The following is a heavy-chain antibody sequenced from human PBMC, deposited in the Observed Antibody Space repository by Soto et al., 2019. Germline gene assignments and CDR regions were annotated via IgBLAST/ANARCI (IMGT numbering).Heavy chain of an antibody. Sequence: SETLSLTCTVSGGSISSGDYYWSWIRHPPGKGLEWIGYIYYSGSTYYNPSLKSRVTISVDTSKNQFSLKLSSVTAADTAVYYCAREGQQLVPDYWGQGTLVTVSS. CDR1: GGSISSGDYY. CDR3: AREGQQLVPDY. J-gene: IGHJ4*02. V-gene: IGHV4-30-4*01. CDR2: IYYSGST. D-gene: IGHD6-6*01.